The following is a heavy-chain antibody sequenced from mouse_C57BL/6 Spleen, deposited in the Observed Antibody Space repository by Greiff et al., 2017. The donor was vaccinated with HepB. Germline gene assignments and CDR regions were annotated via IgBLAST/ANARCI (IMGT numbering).Heavy chain of an antibody. D-gene: IGHD1-1*01. CDR1: GYTFTSYW. CDR3: ARGGITTVAGAY. J-gene: IGHJ3*01. CDR2: IHPNSGSN. V-gene: IGHV1-64*01. Sequence: QVQLKQPGAELVKPGASVKLSCKASGYTFTSYWMHWVKQRPGQGLEWIGMIHPNSGSNNYNEKFKSKATLPVDKSSSTAYMQLSSLTSEDSAVYYCARGGITTVAGAYWGQGTLVTVSA.